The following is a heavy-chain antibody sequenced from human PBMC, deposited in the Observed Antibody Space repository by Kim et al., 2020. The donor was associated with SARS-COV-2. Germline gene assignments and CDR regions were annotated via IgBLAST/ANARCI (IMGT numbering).Heavy chain of an antibody. CDR3: AKYSSAWYNDAFDI. CDR1: GFTFSTYA. J-gene: IGHJ3*02. V-gene: IGHV3-23*01. D-gene: IGHD6-19*01. Sequence: GGSLRLSCAVSGFTFSTYAMSWVRQAPGKGLEWVSAISGSGDSTFYADSVRGRFTISRDNSKNTLYLQMYSLRAEDTAVYYCAKYSSAWYNDAFDIWGQGTMVTVSS. CDR2: ISGSGDST.